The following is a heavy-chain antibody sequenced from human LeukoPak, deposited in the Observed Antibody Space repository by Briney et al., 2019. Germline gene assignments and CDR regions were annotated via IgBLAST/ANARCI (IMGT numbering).Heavy chain of an antibody. CDR2: IYHSGST. Sequence: PSQTLSLTCTVSGGSISSGGYYWSWIRQPPGKGLEWIGYIYHSGSTYYNPSLKSRVTISVDRSKNQFSLKLSSVTAADTAVYYCARDLVLKDQYYDILTGYDPWGQGTLVTVSS. CDR1: GGSISSGGYY. D-gene: IGHD3-9*01. J-gene: IGHJ5*02. V-gene: IGHV4-30-2*01. CDR3: ARDLVLKDQYYDILTGYDP.